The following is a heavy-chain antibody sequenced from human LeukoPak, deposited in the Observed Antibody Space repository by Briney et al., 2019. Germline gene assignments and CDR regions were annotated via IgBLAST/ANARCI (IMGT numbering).Heavy chain of an antibody. V-gene: IGHV3-15*01. CDR2: IKSKTDGGTT. J-gene: IGHJ4*02. CDR3: TTQGGMVRGVIKYYFDY. D-gene: IGHD3-10*01. Sequence: GGSLRLSCAASGFTFSNAWMSWVRLAPGKGLEWVGRIKSKTDGGTTDYAAPVKGRFTISRDDSKNTLYLQMNSLKTEDTAVYYCTTQGGMVRGVIKYYFDYWGQGTLVTVSS. CDR1: GFTFSNAW.